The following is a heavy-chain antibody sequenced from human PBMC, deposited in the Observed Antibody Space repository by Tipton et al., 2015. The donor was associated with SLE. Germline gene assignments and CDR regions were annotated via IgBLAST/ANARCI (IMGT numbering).Heavy chain of an antibody. CDR1: GGSITTSSFY. CDR2: IYYSGTT. J-gene: IGHJ6*02. CDR3: ARGMVTWRAAIIGVDV. Sequence: LRLSCTVAGGSITTSSFYWGWIRQPPGKGLEWIGGIYYSGTTFHNPSLKSRVTISVDTAKNHFSLKLTYVTAADTAVYYCARGMVTWRAAIIGVDVWGQGTTVTVSS. D-gene: IGHD2-21*02. V-gene: IGHV4-39*07.